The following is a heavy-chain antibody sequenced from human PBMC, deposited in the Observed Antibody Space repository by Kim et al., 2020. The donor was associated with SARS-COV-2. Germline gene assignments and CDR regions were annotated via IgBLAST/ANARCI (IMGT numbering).Heavy chain of an antibody. J-gene: IGHJ4*02. CDR2: ISWNSGSI. CDR3: AKDMRPTALGFDY. CDR1: GFTFDDYA. D-gene: IGHD7-27*01. Sequence: GGSLRLSCAASGFTFDDYAMHWVRQAPGKGLEWVSGISWNSGSIGYADSVKGRFTISRDNAKNSLYLQMNSLRAEDTALYYCAKDMRPTALGFDYWGQGTLVTVSS. V-gene: IGHV3-9*01.